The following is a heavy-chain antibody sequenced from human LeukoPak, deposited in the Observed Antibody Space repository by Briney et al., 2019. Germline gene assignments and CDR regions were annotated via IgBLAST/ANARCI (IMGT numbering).Heavy chain of an antibody. CDR3: ARGPPDCSGGSCYAYWFDP. CDR2: IYYSGST. D-gene: IGHD2-15*01. J-gene: IGHJ5*02. CDR1: GGSISSGGYY. V-gene: IGHV4-31*01. Sequence: SQTLSLTCTVSGGSISSGGYYWSWIRQHPGKGLEWIGYIYYSGSTYYNPSLKSQVTISVDTSKNQFSLKLSSVTAADTAVYYCARGPPDCSGGSCYAYWFDPWGQGTLVTVSS.